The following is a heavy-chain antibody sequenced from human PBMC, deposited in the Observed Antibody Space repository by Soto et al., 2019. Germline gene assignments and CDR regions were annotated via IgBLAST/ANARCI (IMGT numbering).Heavy chain of an antibody. CDR2: ISGSSIYL. CDR1: GFTFNTYA. Sequence: GGSLRLSYAASGFTFNTYAMNWVRQAPGKGLEWVSSISGSSIYLYYTDSVKGRFTISRDNAKSSLYLQMNSLRAEDTAVYYCARTSGTSAFDIWGQGTMVTVSS. J-gene: IGHJ3*02. D-gene: IGHD3-10*01. V-gene: IGHV3-21*01. CDR3: ARTSGTSAFDI.